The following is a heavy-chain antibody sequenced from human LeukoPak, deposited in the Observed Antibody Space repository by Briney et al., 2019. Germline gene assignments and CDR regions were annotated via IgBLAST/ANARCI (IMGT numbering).Heavy chain of an antibody. Sequence: GGSLRLSCAASGFTFSSYGMHWVRQAPGKGLEWVAVIWYDGSNKYYADSVKGLFTISRDNSKNTLYLQMNSLRAEDTAVYYCASTATMRDGMDVWGQGTTVTVSS. D-gene: IGHD3-22*01. CDR2: IWYDGSNK. J-gene: IGHJ6*02. CDR1: GFTFSSYG. CDR3: ASTATMRDGMDV. V-gene: IGHV3-33*01.